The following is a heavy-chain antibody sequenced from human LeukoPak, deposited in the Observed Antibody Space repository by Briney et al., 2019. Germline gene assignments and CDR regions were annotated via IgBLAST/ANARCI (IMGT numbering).Heavy chain of an antibody. Sequence: ASVKVSCKASGGTFSSYAISWVRQAPGQGLEWMGGIIPIFGTANYAQKFQGRVTITTDEYTSTAYIELSSLRSEDTAVYYCARSVVVPAAILNYYYYYYMDVWGKGTTVTVSS. J-gene: IGHJ6*03. CDR2: IIPIFGTA. CDR1: GGTFSSYA. CDR3: ARSVVVPAAILNYYYYYYMDV. D-gene: IGHD2-2*02. V-gene: IGHV1-69*05.